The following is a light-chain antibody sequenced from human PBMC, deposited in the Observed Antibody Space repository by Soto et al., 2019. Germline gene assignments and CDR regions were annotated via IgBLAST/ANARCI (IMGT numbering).Light chain of an antibody. CDR3: CSYTRSSTLL. CDR2: EVI. J-gene: IGLJ2*01. V-gene: IGLV2-14*01. CDR1: SSDVGRYNY. Sequence: QSALTQPASVSGSPGQSITVSCTGTSSDVGRYNYVSWYQQHPGRAPRLIIYEVINRPAGVSNRFSGSKSGNTALLTISGLQDADEAEYYCCSYTRSSTLLFGGGTKLTVL.